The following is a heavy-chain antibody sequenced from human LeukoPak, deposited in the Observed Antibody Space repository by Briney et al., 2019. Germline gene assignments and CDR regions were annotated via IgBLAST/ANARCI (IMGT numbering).Heavy chain of an antibody. CDR2: ISSSSSYI. CDR3: ARGPWLKEDYYYGTDV. J-gene: IGHJ6*02. CDR1: GFTFSSYS. Sequence: PGGSLRLSCAASGFTFSSYSMNWVRQAPGKGLEWVSSISSSSSYIYYADSVKGRFTISRDNAKNSLYLQMNSLRAEDTAVNYCARGPWLKEDYYYGTDVWGQGTTVTVSS. D-gene: IGHD5-12*01. V-gene: IGHV3-21*01.